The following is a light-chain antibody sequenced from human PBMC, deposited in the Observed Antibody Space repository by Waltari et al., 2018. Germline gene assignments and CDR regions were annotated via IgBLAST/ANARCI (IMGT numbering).Light chain of an antibody. V-gene: IGLV3-19*01. Sequence: SSELTQDPAVSVALGQTVRITCQGDRLRSYYASRDQQKPGQAPVLVIYGKNNRPSGIPDRFSGSSSGNTASLTITGAQAEDEADYYCNSRDSSGNHPVVFGGGTKLTVL. CDR3: NSRDSSGNHPVV. CDR2: GKN. J-gene: IGLJ2*01. CDR1: RLRSYY.